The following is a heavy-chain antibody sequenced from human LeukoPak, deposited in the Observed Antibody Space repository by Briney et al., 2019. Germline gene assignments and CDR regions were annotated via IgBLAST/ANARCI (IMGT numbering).Heavy chain of an antibody. V-gene: IGHV4-59*08. J-gene: IGHJ2*01. CDR2: IFYSGST. CDR3: ARHPTSYWYFDL. CDR1: GGSISSYY. Sequence: SETLSLTCTVSGGSISSYYWSWIRQPPGKGVEWIGYIFYSGSTNYNPSLKSRVTISVDTSKNQFSLELSSVTAADTAIYYCARHPTSYWYFDLWGRGTLVTVSS.